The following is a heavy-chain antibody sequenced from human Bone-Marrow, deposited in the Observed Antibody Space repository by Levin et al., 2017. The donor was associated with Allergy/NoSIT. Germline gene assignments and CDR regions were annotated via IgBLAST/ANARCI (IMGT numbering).Heavy chain of an antibody. CDR3: ATTAWAYCSSTKCYSSGISGGVAF. D-gene: IGHD2-2*02. CDR1: GGSISRSNLY. J-gene: IGHJ6*02. V-gene: IGHV4-39*01. Sequence: SQTLSLTCAVSGGSISRSNLYWGWIRQSPGKALEWIGSIYYNGDTFYNPSLKTRVTMSLDTSKNQFSLKVNSATAADTAVYYCATTAWAYCSSTKCYSSGISGGVAFWGQGTTVTVFS. CDR2: IYYNGDT.